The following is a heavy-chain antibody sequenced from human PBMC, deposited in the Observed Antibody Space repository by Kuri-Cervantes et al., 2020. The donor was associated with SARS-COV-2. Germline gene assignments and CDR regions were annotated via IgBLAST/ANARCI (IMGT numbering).Heavy chain of an antibody. Sequence: GSLRLSCAVSGGSMSDYYWTWIRQPPGKGLEWIGYMYYSVTNYNPSLKSRVTISSDTSKKQFFLKLHSVTAADTAIYYCAREVRSSWPVFDSWGQGTLVTVSS. V-gene: IGHV4-59*01. CDR1: GGSMSDYY. CDR2: MYYSVT. J-gene: IGHJ4*02. D-gene: IGHD6-13*01. CDR3: AREVRSSWPVFDS.